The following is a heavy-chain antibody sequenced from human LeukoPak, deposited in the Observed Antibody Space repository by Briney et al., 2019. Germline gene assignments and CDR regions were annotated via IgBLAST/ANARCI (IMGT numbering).Heavy chain of an antibody. J-gene: IGHJ5*02. CDR2: ISCSGSNT. D-gene: IGHD4-17*01. CDR3: AKDSGDNAARSRFDP. V-gene: IGHV3-23*01. Sequence: GGSLRLSCAASGFTFSSYAVNWVRQAPGKGLEWVSIISCSGSNTYYAASVKGRFTISKDNSKNTLYMQMDSLRADDTAVYYCAKDSGDNAARSRFDPWGQGALVTVSS. CDR1: GFTFSSYA.